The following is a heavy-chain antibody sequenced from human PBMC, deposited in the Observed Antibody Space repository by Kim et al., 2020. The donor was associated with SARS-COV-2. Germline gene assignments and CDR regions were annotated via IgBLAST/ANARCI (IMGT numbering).Heavy chain of an antibody. J-gene: IGHJ4*02. V-gene: IGHV4-31*02. Sequence: YSPSLKSRVTISVDTSKHQFSLKLSSVTAADTAVYYCARAPIVVVITHFDYWGQGTLVTVSS. D-gene: IGHD3-22*01. CDR3: ARAPIVVVITHFDY.